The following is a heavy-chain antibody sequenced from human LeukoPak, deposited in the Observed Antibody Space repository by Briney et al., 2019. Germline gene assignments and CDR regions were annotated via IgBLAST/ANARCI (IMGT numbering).Heavy chain of an antibody. CDR2: ISSSSSYI. CDR3: ARVQLAHFGY. Sequence: GGSLRLSCAASGFTFSSYAMHWVRQAPGKGLEWVSSISSSSSYIYYADSVKGRFTISRDNAKNSLYLQMNSLRAEDTAVYYCARVQLAHFGYWGQGTLVTVSS. V-gene: IGHV3-21*01. CDR1: GFTFSSYA. D-gene: IGHD2-2*01. J-gene: IGHJ4*02.